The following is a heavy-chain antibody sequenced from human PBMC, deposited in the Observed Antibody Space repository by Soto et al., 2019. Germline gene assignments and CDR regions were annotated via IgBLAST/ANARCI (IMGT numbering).Heavy chain of an antibody. CDR1: GYAFSFG. Sequence: ASVKVSCKVSGYAFSFGFSWVRQAPGQGLEWMGWISASDGSPNSAQKFRGRISLTTDTSTNTAYLDLLSLTSDDTAVYFCATYYFGSGSYYRFDNWGQGTLVTVSS. CDR3: ATYYFGSGSYYRFDN. J-gene: IGHJ4*02. V-gene: IGHV1-18*01. D-gene: IGHD3-10*01. CDR2: ISASDGSP.